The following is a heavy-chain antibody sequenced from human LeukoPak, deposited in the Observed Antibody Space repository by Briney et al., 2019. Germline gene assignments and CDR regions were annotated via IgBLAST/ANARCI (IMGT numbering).Heavy chain of an antibody. CDR2: IYYSGST. CDR1: GGSISSSSYY. D-gene: IGHD6-19*01. J-gene: IGHJ4*02. Sequence: NPSQTLSLTCTVSGGSISSSSYYWGWIRQPPGKGLEWIGSIYYSGSTYYNPSLKSRVTISVDTSKNQFSLKLSSVTAADTAVYNCARLRSSGWYFFDYWGQGTLVTVSS. V-gene: IGHV4-39*01. CDR3: ARLRSSGWYFFDY.